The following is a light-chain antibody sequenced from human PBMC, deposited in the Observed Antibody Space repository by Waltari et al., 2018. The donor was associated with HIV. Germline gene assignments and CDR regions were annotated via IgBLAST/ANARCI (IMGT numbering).Light chain of an antibody. CDR2: DAS. V-gene: IGKV3-11*01. Sequence: EIVLTQSPATLSLSPGERATLSCRASQSISSYLAWYQQKPGQAPRLLIFDASNSATGIAARFSGSGSGTDFTLTISSLEPDDFAVYYCQHRSNRPLFGQGTRLEIK. CDR3: QHRSNRPL. J-gene: IGKJ5*01. CDR1: QSISSY.